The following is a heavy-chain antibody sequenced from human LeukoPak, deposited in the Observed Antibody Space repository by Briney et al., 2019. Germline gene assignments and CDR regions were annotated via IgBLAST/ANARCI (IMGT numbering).Heavy chain of an antibody. D-gene: IGHD2-21*02. CDR2: INPRGGST. Sequence: ASVKVSCKASGYTFNSYYMHWVRQAPGQGLEWMGIINPRGGSTSYAQKFQGRVTMTRDTSTSTVYMELSSLRSEDTAVYYCAKDLGHIVVVTAILGAFDIWGQGTMVTVSS. V-gene: IGHV1-46*02. CDR3: AKDLGHIVVVTAILGAFDI. J-gene: IGHJ3*02. CDR1: GYTFNSYY.